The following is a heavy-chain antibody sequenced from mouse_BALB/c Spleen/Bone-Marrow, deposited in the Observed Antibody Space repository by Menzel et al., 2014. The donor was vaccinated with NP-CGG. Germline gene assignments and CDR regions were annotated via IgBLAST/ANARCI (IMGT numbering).Heavy chain of an antibody. CDR2: IHPSDTET. J-gene: IGHJ3*01. CDR1: GYSFTSYW. V-gene: IGHV1S82*01. Sequence: VKLQESGAELMRPGASVKLSCKASGYSFTSYWMNWVKQRPGHGLEWIGMIHPSDTETRLNQRFKDKATLTVDKSSSTAYMQLNSPPSEDSAVDCCARLEGNYCSTVACWGQGTGVTASA. CDR3: ARLEGNYCSTVAC. D-gene: IGHD1-1*01.